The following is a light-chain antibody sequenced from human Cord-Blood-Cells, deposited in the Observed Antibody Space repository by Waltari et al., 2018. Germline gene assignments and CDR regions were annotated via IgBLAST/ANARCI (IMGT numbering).Light chain of an antibody. J-gene: IGLJ2*01. CDR1: SSDVGGYNH. CDR3: CSYAGSYVV. V-gene: IGLV2-11*01. Sequence: QSALTQPRSVSGSPGQSVTISCTGTSSDVGGYNHVSWYPQHPGKAPKLMIYDRSKRHSGFPDRFSGSKSGNTASLTISGLQAEDEADYYCCSYAGSYVVFGGGTKLTVL. CDR2: DRS.